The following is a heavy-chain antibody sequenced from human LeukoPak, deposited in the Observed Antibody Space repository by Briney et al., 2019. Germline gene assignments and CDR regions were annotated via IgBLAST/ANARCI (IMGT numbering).Heavy chain of an antibody. CDR3: AKVIREVEVSHDY. V-gene: IGHV3-23*01. CDR1: GFTFSNYA. Sequence: GGSLRLSCAASGFTFSNYALSWVRQAPGKGLEWVSAIHYSGGSTYYADSVKGRFSISRDNSKNTLYLQMNSLRAEDTAVYYCAKVIREVEVSHDYWGQGALVTVSS. CDR2: IHYSGGST. J-gene: IGHJ4*02. D-gene: IGHD3-22*01.